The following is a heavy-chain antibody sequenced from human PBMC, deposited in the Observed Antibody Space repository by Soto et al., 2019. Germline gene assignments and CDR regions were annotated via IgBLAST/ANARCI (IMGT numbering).Heavy chain of an antibody. D-gene: IGHD2-15*01. Sequence: HPGGSLRLSCAASGFTVSSNYMSWVRQAPGKGLEWVSVIYSGGSTYYADSVKGRFTISRDNSKNTLYLQMNSLRAEDTAVYYCARDFGYCSGGSCSLDYWGQGTLVTVSS. CDR1: GFTVSSNY. J-gene: IGHJ4*02. V-gene: IGHV3-53*01. CDR3: ARDFGYCSGGSCSLDY. CDR2: IYSGGST.